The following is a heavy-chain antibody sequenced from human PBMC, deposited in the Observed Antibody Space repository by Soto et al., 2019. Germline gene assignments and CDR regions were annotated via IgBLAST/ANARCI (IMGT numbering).Heavy chain of an antibody. J-gene: IGHJ4*02. D-gene: IGHD3-3*01. Sequence: QVQLVESGGGLVKPGGSLRLSCAASGFTFSDYFLTWIRRAPGKGLEWVSYISSSSSDTNYADSVKGRFTISRDNAKNSLFLQMNNLRVDDTAVYYCARDYDFWSGYLSGHFDYWGQGTLVTVSS. CDR1: GFTFSDYF. CDR2: ISSSSSDT. CDR3: ARDYDFWSGYLSGHFDY. V-gene: IGHV3-11*06.